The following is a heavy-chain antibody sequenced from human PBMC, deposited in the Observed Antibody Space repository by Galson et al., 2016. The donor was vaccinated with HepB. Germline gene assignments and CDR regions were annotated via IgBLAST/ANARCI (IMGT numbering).Heavy chain of an antibody. CDR2: ITGSGGTT. V-gene: IGHV3-23*01. CDR1: GFSFSSYA. Sequence: SLRLSCAASGFSFSSYAMSWARQAPGKGLEWVSTITGSGGTTYYADPVTGRFTISRDNSKNTLYLQMNSLRAEDTAIYYCAKVGTSVLTPGKYRLEYFQLWGQGTLVTVSS. CDR3: AKVGTSVLTPGKYRLEYFQL. J-gene: IGHJ1*01. D-gene: IGHD4-23*01.